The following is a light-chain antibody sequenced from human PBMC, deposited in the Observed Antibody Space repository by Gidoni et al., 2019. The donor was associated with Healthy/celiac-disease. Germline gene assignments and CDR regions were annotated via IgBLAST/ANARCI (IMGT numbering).Light chain of an antibody. CDR1: QSVSSSY. CDR3: QQYGSSPFT. J-gene: IGKJ3*01. V-gene: IGKV3-20*01. Sequence: DIVLTPSPVTLSLSPGESVTLSCRASQSVSSSYLAWYQQKPGQAPRLLIYGASSRDTGIPDRFSGSGSGTDFTLTISRLEPEDFAVYYCQQYGSSPFTFGPXTKVDIK. CDR2: GAS.